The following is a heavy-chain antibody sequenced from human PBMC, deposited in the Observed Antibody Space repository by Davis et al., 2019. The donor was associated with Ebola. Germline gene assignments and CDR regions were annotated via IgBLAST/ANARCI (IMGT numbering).Heavy chain of an antibody. Sequence: PGGSLRLSCAASGFTFSDYYMSWIRQAPGKGLEWVSYISSSGSTIYYADSVTGRFTISRDNAKNSLYLQMNSLRDEDTAVYYCARDPMGYYYGMDVWGQGTTVTVSS. CDR1: GFTFSDYY. CDR3: ARDPMGYYYGMDV. CDR2: ISSSGSTI. V-gene: IGHV3-11*01. J-gene: IGHJ6*02.